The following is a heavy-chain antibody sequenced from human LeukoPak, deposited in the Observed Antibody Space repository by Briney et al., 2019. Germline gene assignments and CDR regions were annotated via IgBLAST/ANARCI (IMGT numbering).Heavy chain of an antibody. CDR3: ARRPYSDTSGRLSDV. J-gene: IGHJ6*02. D-gene: IGHD3-22*01. Sequence: GGSLRLSCAASGFAFSSYNMNWVRQAPGKGLEWISYIGSSGSPTHYADSVGGRFTISRDNAKNSLYLQMNSLRDEDTAVYFCARRPYSDTSGRLSDVWGQGTTVTVS. V-gene: IGHV3-48*02. CDR2: IGSSGSPT. CDR1: GFAFSSYN.